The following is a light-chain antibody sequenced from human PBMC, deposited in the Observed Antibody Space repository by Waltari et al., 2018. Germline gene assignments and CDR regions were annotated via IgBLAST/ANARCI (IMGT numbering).Light chain of an antibody. J-gene: IGKJ1*01. CDR3: QQRSNWPRT. Sequence: IVLRQAPANLALSPGEIATLSCRASQSVRSYLACYQQKPGQAPRPLIYDASSRATGSPARVSGSGSGTDFNLTISSLEPEDFAVYYCQQRSNWPRTFGQETKVK. CDR2: DAS. V-gene: IGKV3-11*01. CDR1: QSVRSY.